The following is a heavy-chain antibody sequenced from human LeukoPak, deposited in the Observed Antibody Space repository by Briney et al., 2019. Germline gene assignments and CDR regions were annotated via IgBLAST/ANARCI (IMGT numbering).Heavy chain of an antibody. J-gene: IGHJ4*02. CDR3: ARDVRSTSCYDY. D-gene: IGHD2-2*01. V-gene: IGHV3-21*01. CDR2: ISSSSSYI. CDR1: GFTFSSYS. Sequence: GGSLRLSCAASGFTFSSYSMNWVRQAPGKGLEWVSSISSSSSYIYYADSVKGRFTISRDNAKNSLYLQMNSLRAEGTAVYYCARDVRSTSCYDYWGQGTLVTVSS.